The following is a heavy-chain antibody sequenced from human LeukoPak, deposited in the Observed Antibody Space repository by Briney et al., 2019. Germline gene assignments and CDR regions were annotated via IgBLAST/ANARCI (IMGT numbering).Heavy chain of an antibody. CDR2: ISGSGGRT. V-gene: IGHV3-23*01. CDR1: GLSFSAYA. Sequence: GGSLRLSCAASGLSFSAYAMSWVRQAPGKGLEWVSGISGSGGRTYYADSVKGRFTISRDNAKNSLYLQMNSLRAEDTAVYYCARRTYYYGSGSYSPFDPWGQGTLVTVSS. CDR3: ARRTYYYGSGSYSPFDP. D-gene: IGHD3-10*01. J-gene: IGHJ5*02.